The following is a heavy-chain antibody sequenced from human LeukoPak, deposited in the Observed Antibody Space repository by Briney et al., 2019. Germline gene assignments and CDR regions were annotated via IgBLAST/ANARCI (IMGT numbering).Heavy chain of an antibody. CDR1: GGSFSGYY. Sequence: SETLSLTCAVYGGSFSGYYWSWIRQPPGKGLEWIGEINHSGSTNYNPSLKSRVTISVDTSKNQFSLKLSSVTAADTAVYYYARGPQGNYGDFSWGQGTLVTVSS. CDR2: INHSGST. D-gene: IGHD4-17*01. V-gene: IGHV4-34*01. CDR3: ARGPQGNYGDFS. J-gene: IGHJ4*02.